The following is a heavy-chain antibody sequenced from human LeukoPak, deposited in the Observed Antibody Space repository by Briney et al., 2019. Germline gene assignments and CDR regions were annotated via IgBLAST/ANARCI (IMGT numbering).Heavy chain of an antibody. Sequence: SETLSPTCTVSGGSISSSSYYWGWIRQPPGKGLEWIGSIYYSGSTYYNPSLKSRVTISVDTSKNQFSLKLSSVTAADTAVYYCARGRSSWSNSRYFDYWGQGTLVTVSS. CDR2: IYYSGST. D-gene: IGHD6-13*01. CDR3: ARGRSSWSNSRYFDY. J-gene: IGHJ4*02. V-gene: IGHV4-39*07. CDR1: GGSISSSSYY.